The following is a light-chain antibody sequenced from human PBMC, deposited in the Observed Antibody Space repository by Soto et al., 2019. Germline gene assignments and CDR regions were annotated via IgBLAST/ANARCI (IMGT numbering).Light chain of an antibody. V-gene: IGLV2-8*01. CDR2: EVS. CDR3: SSYAGSLYV. CDR1: SSDVGGYNY. J-gene: IGLJ1*01. Sequence: QSFLTQPPSASGSPGQLVTISCTGTSSDVGGYNYVSWYQQHPGKAPKLMIYEVSKRPSGVPDRFSGSKSGNTASLTVSGLQAEDEADYYCSSYAGSLYVFGTGTKLTVL.